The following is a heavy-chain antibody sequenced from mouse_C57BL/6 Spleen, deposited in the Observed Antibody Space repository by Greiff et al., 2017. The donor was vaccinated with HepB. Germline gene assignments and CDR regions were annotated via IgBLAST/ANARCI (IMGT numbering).Heavy chain of an antibody. CDR3: ASRDYYGSSYGFAY. CDR2: INPNNGGT. D-gene: IGHD1-1*01. CDR1: GYTFTDYN. V-gene: IGHV1-18*01. J-gene: IGHJ3*01. Sequence: VQLQQSGPELVKPGASVKIPCKASGYTFTDYNMDWVKQSHGKSLEWIGDINPNNGGTIYNQKFKGKATLTVDKSSSTAYMELRSLTSEDTAVYYCASRDYYGSSYGFAYWGQGTLVTVSA.